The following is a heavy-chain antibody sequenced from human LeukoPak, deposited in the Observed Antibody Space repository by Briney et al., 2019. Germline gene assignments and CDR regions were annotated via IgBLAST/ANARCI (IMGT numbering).Heavy chain of an antibody. D-gene: IGHD6-13*01. J-gene: IGHJ4*02. CDR1: GGSISSYY. CDR3: AREFSSVASAGTDY. V-gene: IGHV4-4*07. Sequence: PSETLSLTCTVSGGSISSYYWSWIRQPAGKGLEWIGRIYASGGANYNPSLKSRVTMSVDTSKNQLSPKVSPVTAADTAVYYCAREFSSVASAGTDYWGQGTLVTVSS. CDR2: IYASGGA.